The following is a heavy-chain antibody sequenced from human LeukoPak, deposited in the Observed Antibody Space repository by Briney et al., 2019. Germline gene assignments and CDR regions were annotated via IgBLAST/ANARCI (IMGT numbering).Heavy chain of an antibody. J-gene: IGHJ5*02. CDR2: ISAYNGNT. CDR1: GYSFTSYG. V-gene: IGHV1-18*01. D-gene: IGHD3-22*01. CDR3: ARDRYYYDSSGYYAWNWFDP. Sequence: GESLKISCKGSGYSFTSYGISWVRQAPGQGLEWMGWISAYNGNTNYAQKLQGRVTMTTDTSTSTAYMELRSLRSDDTAVYYCARDRYYYDSSGYYAWNWFDPWGQGTLVTVSS.